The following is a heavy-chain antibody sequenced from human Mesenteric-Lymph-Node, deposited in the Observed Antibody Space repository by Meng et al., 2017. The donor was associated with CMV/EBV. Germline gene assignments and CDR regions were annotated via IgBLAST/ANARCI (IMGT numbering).Heavy chain of an antibody. J-gene: IGHJ6*02. CDR3: ARSSPYSSSSPYYYYYGMDV. D-gene: IGHD6-6*01. V-gene: IGHV1-2*02. Sequence: ASVKVSCKASGYTFTDYFMHWVRQAPGQGLEWMAWINPKNGVTNYAQKFQGRVTMTRDTSISTAYMELSSLRSEDTAVYYCARSSPYSSSSPYYYYYGMDVWGQGTTVTVSS. CDR1: GYTFTDYF. CDR2: INPKNGVT.